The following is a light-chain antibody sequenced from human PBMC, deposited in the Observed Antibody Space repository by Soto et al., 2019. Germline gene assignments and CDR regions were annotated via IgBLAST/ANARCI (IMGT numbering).Light chain of an antibody. Sequence: DIQLTQSPSSLSASVGYRVTITCRSSQTITTYLRWFQQKPGKAPKLLVYGASSLQSGVPSRFSGSGSGTEFTLTISSLQSEDFATYYCQQSYTTPITFGQGTRLEIK. CDR3: QQSYTTPIT. CDR1: QTITTY. CDR2: GAS. V-gene: IGKV1-39*01. J-gene: IGKJ5*01.